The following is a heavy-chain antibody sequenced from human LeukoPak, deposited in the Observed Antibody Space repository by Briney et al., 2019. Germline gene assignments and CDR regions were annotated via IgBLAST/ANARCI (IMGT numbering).Heavy chain of an antibody. CDR2: ISGSGGST. Sequence: GGSLRLSCAASGFSFSSYAMSWVRQAPGKGLEWVSAISGSGGSTYYADSVKGRFTISRDNSKNTVYLQMSSLRAEDTAVYYCAKYDVGTGMVLGHLDYWGQGTLVTVSS. CDR1: GFSFSSYA. J-gene: IGHJ4*02. D-gene: IGHD5-18*01. V-gene: IGHV3-23*01. CDR3: AKYDVGTGMVLGHLDY.